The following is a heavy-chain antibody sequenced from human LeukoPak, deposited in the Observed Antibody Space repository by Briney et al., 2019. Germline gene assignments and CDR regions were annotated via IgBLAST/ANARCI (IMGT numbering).Heavy chain of an antibody. CDR2: IKRKGDNT. J-gene: IGHJ4*02. V-gene: IGHV3-23*01. CDR1: GFTFSNYA. D-gene: IGHD3-3*01. CDR3: AKDVGDFWRPLDD. Sequence: GGSLRLSCVASGFTFSNYAMSWVRQAPGKGLEWVSGIKRKGDNTYYADSVKGRFTISRDNSQSTLYLQMNGLRAEDTAVYYCAKDVGDFWRPLDDWGQGTQVTVSS.